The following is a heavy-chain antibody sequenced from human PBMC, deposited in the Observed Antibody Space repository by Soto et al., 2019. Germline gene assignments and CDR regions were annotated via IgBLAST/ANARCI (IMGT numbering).Heavy chain of an antibody. CDR2: IYHSGST. CDR1: GASIRSPGFS. CDR3: ARGPPLGF. V-gene: IGHV4-30-2*01. J-gene: IGHJ4*02. Sequence: SETLSLTCAITGASIRSPGFSWSWIRQPPGKGLECIGYIYHSGSTYYNPSLKSRVTISVDRSKNQFSLKLSSVTAADTAVYYCARGPPLGFWGQGTLVTVS.